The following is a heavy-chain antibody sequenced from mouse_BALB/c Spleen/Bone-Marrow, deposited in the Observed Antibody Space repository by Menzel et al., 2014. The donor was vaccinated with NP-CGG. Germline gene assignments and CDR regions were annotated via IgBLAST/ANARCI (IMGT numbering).Heavy chain of an antibody. Sequence: QVQLQQSGAELVRPGASVTLSCKASGYTFTDYEMHWVKQTPVHGLEWIGTLDPETGGTAYNQKFKDMATLTADKSSTTAYMELRSLTSEDSAVYYCANWGYYAMDYWGQGISVTVSP. CDR2: LDPETGGT. CDR3: ANWGYYAMDY. CDR1: GYTFTDYE. J-gene: IGHJ4*01. V-gene: IGHV1-15*01. D-gene: IGHD4-1*01.